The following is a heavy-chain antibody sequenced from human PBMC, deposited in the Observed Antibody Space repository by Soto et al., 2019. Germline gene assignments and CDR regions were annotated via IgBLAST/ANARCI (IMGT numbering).Heavy chain of an antibody. CDR1: GYTFTSYG. D-gene: IGHD3-10*01. V-gene: IGHV1-18*01. J-gene: IGHJ3*02. Sequence: ASVKVSCKASGYTFTSYGISCVRQAPGQGLEWMGWISAYNGNTNYAQKLQGRVTMTTDTSTSTAYMELRSLRSDDTAVYYCARGRIWFGEYARLDAFDIWGQGTMVTVSS. CDR3: ARGRIWFGEYARLDAFDI. CDR2: ISAYNGNT.